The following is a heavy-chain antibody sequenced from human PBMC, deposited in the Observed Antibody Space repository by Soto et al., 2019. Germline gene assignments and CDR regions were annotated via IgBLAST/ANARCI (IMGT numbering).Heavy chain of an antibody. J-gene: IGHJ5*01. D-gene: IGHD2-21*01. CDR2: IYYTGGT. Sequence: SETLSLTCTVPGGSVNISSFYWSWVRQPPGKGLQLIGYIYYTGGTNYNPSLKSRVTISVDTSKNQFSLKLSSVTAADTAVYYCARGGDCGGSGCYSDRWFDSWGQGTLVTV. CDR1: GGSVNISSFY. CDR3: ARGGDCGGSGCYSDRWFDS. V-gene: IGHV4-61*01.